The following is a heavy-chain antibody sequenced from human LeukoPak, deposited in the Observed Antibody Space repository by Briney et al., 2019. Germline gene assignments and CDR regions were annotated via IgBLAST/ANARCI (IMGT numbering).Heavy chain of an antibody. CDR1: GGSISIGGYY. J-gene: IGHJ4*02. CDR3: ASPNAYGGVDY. Sequence: SQTLSLTCTVSGGSISIGGYYWSWIRQHPGKGLEWIGYIYYSGSTYYNPSLKSRVTISVDTSKNQFSLKLSSVTAADTAVYYCASPNAYGGVDYWGQGTLVTVSS. V-gene: IGHV4-31*03. CDR2: IYYSGST. D-gene: IGHD4/OR15-4a*01.